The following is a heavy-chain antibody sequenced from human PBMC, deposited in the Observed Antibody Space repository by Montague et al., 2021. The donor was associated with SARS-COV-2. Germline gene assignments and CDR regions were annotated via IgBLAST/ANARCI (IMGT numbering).Heavy chain of an antibody. J-gene: IGHJ5*02. D-gene: IGHD5-18*01. V-gene: IGHV4-39*01. Sequence: SETLSLTCTVSGSSISSSSYYWGWIRQPPGKGLEWIGNIYYSGSTYYNPSLKSRVNISVDTSKNQFSLKLRSVTAADTAVYYCAMFRIQIWSGRWFDPWGQGNLVNGSS. CDR3: AMFRIQIWSGRWFDP. CDR2: IYYSGST. CDR1: GSSISSSSYY.